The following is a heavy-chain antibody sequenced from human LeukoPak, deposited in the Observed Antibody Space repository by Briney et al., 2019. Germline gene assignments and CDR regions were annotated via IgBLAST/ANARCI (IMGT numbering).Heavy chain of an antibody. J-gene: IGHJ4*02. V-gene: IGHV4-39*07. CDR1: GGSISSSSYY. CDR2: IYYGGTT. CDR3: ARISNDYCGNPFDY. D-gene: IGHD4-23*01. Sequence: PSETLSLTCTVSGGSISSSSYYWAWIRQPPGKGLEWIASIYYGGTTYSNPSLNSRVTISVDTSKNQLSLNLRSVAAADTAVYYCARISNDYCGNPFDYWGQGTLVTVSP.